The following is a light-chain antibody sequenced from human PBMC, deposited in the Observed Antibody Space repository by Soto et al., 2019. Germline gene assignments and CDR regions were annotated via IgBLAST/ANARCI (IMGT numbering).Light chain of an antibody. Sequence: EIVMTQSPATLSVSPGGRATLTCRASQNVRTTLAWYQQKPGQAPRLLIYGASTRATGFPARFSGSGSGTEFTLTISSLQSEDFAVYYCQQYKDWPLTFGGGTKVDIK. CDR3: QQYKDWPLT. V-gene: IGKV3-15*01. J-gene: IGKJ4*01. CDR1: QNVRTT. CDR2: GAS.